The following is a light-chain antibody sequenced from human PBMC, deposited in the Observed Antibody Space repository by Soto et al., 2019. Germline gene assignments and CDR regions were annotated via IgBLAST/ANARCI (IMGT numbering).Light chain of an antibody. CDR3: QTWGTGIQV. J-gene: IGLJ3*02. CDR1: SGHSNYA. CDR2: LNNDGSH. V-gene: IGLV4-69*02. Sequence: QSVLTQSPSASASLGASVKLTCTLSSGHSNYAIAWHQQQAEKGPRYLMRLNNDGSHTKGDGIPDRFSGSSSGAERYLTISSLQSEDEADYYCQTWGTGIQVFGGGTKVTVL.